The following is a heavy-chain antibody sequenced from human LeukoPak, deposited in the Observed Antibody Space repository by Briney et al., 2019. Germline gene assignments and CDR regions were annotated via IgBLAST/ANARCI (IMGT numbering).Heavy chain of an antibody. CDR3: ARHLSSGWYNHYGMDV. J-gene: IGHJ6*02. CDR2: IYYSGST. D-gene: IGHD6-19*01. CDR1: GGSISSSSYY. Sequence: SETLSLTCTVSGGSISSSSYYWGWIRQPPGKGLKWIGSIYYSGSTNYNPSLKSRVTISVDTSKNQFSLKLSSVTAADTAVYYCARHLSSGWYNHYGMDVWGQGTTVTVSS. V-gene: IGHV4-39*01.